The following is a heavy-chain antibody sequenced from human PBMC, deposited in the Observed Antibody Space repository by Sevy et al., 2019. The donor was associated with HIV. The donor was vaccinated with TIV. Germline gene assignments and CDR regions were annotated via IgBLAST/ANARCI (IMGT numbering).Heavy chain of an antibody. J-gene: IGHJ6*02. CDR1: GFTFSSYGLSSYS. CDR3: ARDRGVGTSSYGMDV. Sequence: GGSLRLSCAASGFTFSSYGLSSYSMNWVRQAPGKGLEWVSSISSSSSYIFYADSVKGRFTISRDKAKNSVYLQMNSLRAEDTAVYYCARDRGVGTSSYGMDVWGQGTTVTVSS. V-gene: IGHV3-21*01. CDR2: ISSSSSYI. D-gene: IGHD1-26*01.